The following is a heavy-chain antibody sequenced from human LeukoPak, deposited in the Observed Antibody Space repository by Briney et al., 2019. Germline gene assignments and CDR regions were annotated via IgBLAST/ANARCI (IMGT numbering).Heavy chain of an antibody. CDR1: GFTFSSYG. V-gene: IGHV3-23*01. Sequence: GGSLRLSCAASGFTFSSYGMSWVRQTPGKGLEWVSAIGGSTSGTYYADSVKGRFTISRDNSKNTLYLQMNNLRAEDTAVYYCARDQIGDYVPGDYWGQGTLVTVSS. D-gene: IGHD4-17*01. J-gene: IGHJ4*02. CDR3: ARDQIGDYVPGDY. CDR2: IGGSTSGT.